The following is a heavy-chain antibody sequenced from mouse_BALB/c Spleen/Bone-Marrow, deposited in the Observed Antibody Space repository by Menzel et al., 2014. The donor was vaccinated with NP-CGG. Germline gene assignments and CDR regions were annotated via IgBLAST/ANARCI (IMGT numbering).Heavy chain of an antibody. CDR3: ARQGGYFDY. V-gene: IGHV5-6*01. Sequence: EVKLMESGGDLVKPGGSLKLSCAASGFTFSTYGMSWVRQTPDKRLERVATISSGGSYTYYPDSVKGRFTISRDNAKNTLYLQMSSLKSEDTAMYYCARQGGYFDYWGQGTTLTVSS. CDR2: ISSGGSYT. J-gene: IGHJ2*01. CDR1: GFTFSTYG.